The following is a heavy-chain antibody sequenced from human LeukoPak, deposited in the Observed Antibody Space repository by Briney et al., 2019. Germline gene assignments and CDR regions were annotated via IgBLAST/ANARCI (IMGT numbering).Heavy chain of an antibody. V-gene: IGHV4-34*01. CDR2: INHSGST. J-gene: IGHJ5*02. CDR3: GKVGGNSNS. D-gene: IGHD4-23*01. Sequence: PSETLSLTCAVYGGSFSGYYWSWIRQPPGKGLEWIGEINHSGSTKYNPSLKSRVTISGDTSKNQFSLKMTSVTGADTAMYYCGKVGGNSNSWGQGTLVTVSS. CDR1: GGSFSGYY.